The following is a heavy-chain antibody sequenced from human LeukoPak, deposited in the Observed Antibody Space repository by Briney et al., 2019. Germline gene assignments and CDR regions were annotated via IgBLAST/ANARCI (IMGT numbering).Heavy chain of an antibody. Sequence: GGSLRLSCAASGFTFSSYAMHWVRQAPGKGLEWVAVISYDGSNKYYADSVKGRFTISRDNSKNTLYLQMNSLRAEDTAVYYSAREAVTPIFDYWGQGTLATVSS. D-gene: IGHD6-19*01. CDR2: ISYDGSNK. CDR3: AREAVTPIFDY. CDR1: GFTFSSYA. J-gene: IGHJ4*02. V-gene: IGHV3-30-3*01.